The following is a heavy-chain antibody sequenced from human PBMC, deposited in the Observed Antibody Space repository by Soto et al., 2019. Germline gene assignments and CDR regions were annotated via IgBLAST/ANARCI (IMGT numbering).Heavy chain of an antibody. CDR1: GFTFSSYA. Sequence: GGSLRLSCAASGFTFSSYAMHWVRQAPGKGLEWVAIISYDGSNKYYADSVKGRFTISRDNSKNTLYLQMNSLRAEDTAVYYCAKDQGSSWYEIDYWGQGTLVTVSS. D-gene: IGHD6-13*01. J-gene: IGHJ4*02. CDR3: AKDQGSSWYEIDY. CDR2: ISYDGSNK. V-gene: IGHV3-30-3*01.